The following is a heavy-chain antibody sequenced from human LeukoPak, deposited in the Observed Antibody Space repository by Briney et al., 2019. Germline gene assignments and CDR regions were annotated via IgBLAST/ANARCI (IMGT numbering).Heavy chain of an antibody. CDR2: ISGSGGST. D-gene: IGHD3-10*01. CDR3: AKDQEPLWFGELYLDY. J-gene: IGHJ4*02. CDR1: GFTFSSYA. Sequence: GGSLRLSCAASGFTFSSYAMSWVRQAPGKGLEWVSAISGSGGSTYYADSVKGRFTISRDNSKNTLYLQMNSLRAEDTAVYYCAKDQEPLWFGELYLDYWGQGTLVTVSS. V-gene: IGHV3-23*01.